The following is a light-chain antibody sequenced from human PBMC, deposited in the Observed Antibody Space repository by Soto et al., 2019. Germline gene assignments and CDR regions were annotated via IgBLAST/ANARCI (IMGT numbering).Light chain of an antibody. CDR2: DVT. V-gene: IGLV2-14*03. CDR3: SSYTTSSTLV. Sequence: QSVLTQPASVSASPGQSITISCTGSSSDVGTYKYVSWYQHHPGKAPKLMIYDVTNRPSGVSNRFSGSKSGNTASLIISGLQTEDEADYYCSSYTTSSTLVFGGETKVTVL. J-gene: IGLJ2*01. CDR1: SSDVGTYKY.